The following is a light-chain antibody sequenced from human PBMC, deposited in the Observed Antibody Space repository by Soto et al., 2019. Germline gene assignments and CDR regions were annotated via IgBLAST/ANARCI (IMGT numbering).Light chain of an antibody. CDR1: QSINRY. V-gene: IGKV1-39*01. CDR3: QQTYSMPWT. CDR2: AAS. Sequence: DIQMTQSPPSLSASVGDRVTITCRASQSINRYLNWYQQKPGKAPKLLIYAASSLQSGVPSRFSGSGSGTDLSLTISSLQPEDFATYYCQQTYSMPWTFGQGTKVDI. J-gene: IGKJ1*01.